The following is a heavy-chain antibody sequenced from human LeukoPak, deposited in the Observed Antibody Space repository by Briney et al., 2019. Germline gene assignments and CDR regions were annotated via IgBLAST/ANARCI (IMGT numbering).Heavy chain of an antibody. V-gene: IGHV1-2*02. J-gene: IGHJ4*02. CDR3: VRETDSTLFDY. D-gene: IGHD2-2*01. Sequence: EASVKVSCKASGYTFTGYYMHWVRQAPGQGLEWMGWINPYSGGTNYAQKFQGRVTMTRDTSISTAYMELSRLRSDDTAFYYCVRETDSTLFDYWGQGTLVTVSS. CDR2: INPYSGGT. CDR1: GYTFTGYY.